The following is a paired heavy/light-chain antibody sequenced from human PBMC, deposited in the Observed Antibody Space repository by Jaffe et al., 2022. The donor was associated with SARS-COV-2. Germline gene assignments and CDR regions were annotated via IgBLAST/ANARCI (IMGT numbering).Heavy chain of an antibody. CDR3: AKDGGSYDPYYFDY. CDR1: GFTFSSYA. Sequence: EVQLLESGGGLVQPGGSLRLSCAASGFTFSSYAMNWVRQAPGKGLEWVSGVSGSGGRTNYADSVKGRFTIYRDNSKNTLYLQMNSLRAEDTAVYYCAKDGGSYDPYYFDYWGQGTLVTVSS. CDR2: VSGSGGRT. V-gene: IGHV3-23*01. J-gene: IGHJ4*02. D-gene: IGHD1-26*01.
Light chain of an antibody. Sequence: DIVMTQSPLSLPVTPGEPASISCRSSQSLLHNNGNNYLDWYLQKPGQSPQLLIYLGSHRASGVPDRFSGSGSGTDFTLKISRVEAEDVGVYYCMQALQTPTFGQGTKVEIK. V-gene: IGKV2-28*01. CDR3: MQALQTPT. CDR1: QSLLHNNGNNY. J-gene: IGKJ2*01. CDR2: LGS.